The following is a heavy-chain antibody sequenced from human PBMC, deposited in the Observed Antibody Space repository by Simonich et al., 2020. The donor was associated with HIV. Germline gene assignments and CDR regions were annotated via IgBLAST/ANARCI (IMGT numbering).Heavy chain of an antibody. Sequence: QVQLQESGPGLVKPSGTLSLSCAVSGGSISSSNWWSWVRQPPGKGLEWIGEIKHSGSTNYNPSLKCRIAMSRDTSKNQSSLKLSSVTAADTAVYYCARHVAGADIDYWGQGTLVTVSS. D-gene: IGHD2-15*01. CDR3: ARHVAGADIDY. CDR1: GGSISSSNW. V-gene: IGHV4-4*02. J-gene: IGHJ4*02. CDR2: IKHSGST.